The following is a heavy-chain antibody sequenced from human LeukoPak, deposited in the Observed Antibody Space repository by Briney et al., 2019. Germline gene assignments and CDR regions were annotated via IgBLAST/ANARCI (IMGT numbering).Heavy chain of an antibody. Sequence: SVKVSCKVSGGTFSYAISWVRQAPGQGLEWMGGNIPIFGTTDYAQNFQGRVTFTTDESTSKAYMELSSLRSEDTAVYYCARGAWGYNYGYHNYWGQGTLVTVSS. CDR3: ARGAWGYNYGYHNY. J-gene: IGHJ4*02. D-gene: IGHD5-18*01. CDR1: GGTFSYA. CDR2: NIPIFGTT. V-gene: IGHV1-69*05.